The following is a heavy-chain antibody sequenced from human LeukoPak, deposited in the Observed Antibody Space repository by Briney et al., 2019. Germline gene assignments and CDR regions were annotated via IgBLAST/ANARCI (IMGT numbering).Heavy chain of an antibody. D-gene: IGHD3-10*01. CDR1: GGSISSGSYY. CDR2: IFASGST. J-gene: IGHJ3*02. CDR3: ARGPGSYSKEAFDM. V-gene: IGHV4-61*02. Sequence: PSQTLSLTCTVSGGSISSGSYYWSCIRPPAGKGLECIGRIFASGSTNYNPSLKSRVTISVDTSKNQFSLKLSSVTAADTAVYYCARGPGSYSKEAFDMWGQGTMVTVSS.